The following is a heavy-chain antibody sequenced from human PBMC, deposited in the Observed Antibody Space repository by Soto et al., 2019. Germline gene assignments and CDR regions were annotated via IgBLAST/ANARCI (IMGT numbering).Heavy chain of an antibody. Sequence: AVGSLRLSCAASGFTFSSYSMNWVRQAPGKGLEWVSSISSSSSYIYYADSVKGRFTISRDNAKNSLYLQMNSLRAEDTAVYYCARGGGYYYDSSGYYPDGMDVWGQGTTVTVSS. V-gene: IGHV3-21*01. CDR1: GFTFSSYS. CDR2: ISSSSSYI. D-gene: IGHD3-22*01. J-gene: IGHJ6*02. CDR3: ARGGGYYYDSSGYYPDGMDV.